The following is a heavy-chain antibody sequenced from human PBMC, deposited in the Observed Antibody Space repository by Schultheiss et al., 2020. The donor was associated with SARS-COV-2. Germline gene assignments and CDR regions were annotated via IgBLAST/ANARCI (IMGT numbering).Heavy chain of an antibody. J-gene: IGHJ4*02. CDR2: IYYSGST. Sequence: SETLSLTCAVYGGSFSGYYWSWIRQPPGKGLEWIGYIYYSGSTNYNPSLKSRVTISVDTSKNQFSLKLSSVTAADTAVYYCARCTFWSGYYVLDYWGQGTLVTVSS. V-gene: IGHV4-59*12. D-gene: IGHD3-3*01. CDR1: GGSFSGYY. CDR3: ARCTFWSGYYVLDY.